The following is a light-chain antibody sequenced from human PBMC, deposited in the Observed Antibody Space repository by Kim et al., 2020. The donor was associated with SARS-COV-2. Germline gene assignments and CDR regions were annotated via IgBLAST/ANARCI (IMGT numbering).Light chain of an antibody. Sequence: GQSVTISCTGTSDDVGFYSYVSWYQQYPGKAPKLLIYEVRKRPSGVPDRFSGYKSGNTASLTVSGLQTEDEAAYYCSSYGGRNDLIFGGGTQLTVL. CDR2: EVR. V-gene: IGLV2-8*01. CDR1: SDDVGFYSY. CDR3: SSYGGRNDLI. J-gene: IGLJ2*01.